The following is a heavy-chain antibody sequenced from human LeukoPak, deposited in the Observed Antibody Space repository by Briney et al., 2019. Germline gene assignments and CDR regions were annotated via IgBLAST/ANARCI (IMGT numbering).Heavy chain of an antibody. CDR1: GYIFTDYY. D-gene: IGHD6-6*01. Sequence: ASVKVSCKASGYIFTDYYMHWVRQAPGQGLEWVGIINPGDGSTKYAQKFQGRVTMTRDTSTSTVYMELSILGSEDTAVYYCARVGQLVFDYWGQGALVTVSS. V-gene: IGHV1-46*03. CDR3: ARVGQLVFDY. CDR2: INPGDGST. J-gene: IGHJ4*02.